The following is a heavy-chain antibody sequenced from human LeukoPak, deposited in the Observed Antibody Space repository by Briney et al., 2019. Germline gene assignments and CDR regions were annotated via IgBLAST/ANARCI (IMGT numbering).Heavy chain of an antibody. CDR1: GFIFSWYA. CDR2: VTDSGDKV. CDR3: VKGSGSSGYYPMNY. D-gene: IGHD3-22*01. Sequence: GGSLSLSCAACGFIFSWYALNWVRQAAGRGVERVSAVTDSGDKVFYADSVKGRFTISRDNSKNTLYLQMSSLRVEDTAVYYCVKGSGSSGYYPMNYWGQGTLVTVSS. J-gene: IGHJ4*02. V-gene: IGHV3-23*01.